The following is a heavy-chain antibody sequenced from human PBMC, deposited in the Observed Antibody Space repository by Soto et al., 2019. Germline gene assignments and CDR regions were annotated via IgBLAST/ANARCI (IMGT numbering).Heavy chain of an antibody. Sequence: PSPTLSLTCAISGDSVSSNSAAWNWIRQSPSRGLEWLGRTYYRSKWYNDYAVSVKSRITINPDTSKNQFSLQLNSVTPEDTAVYYCAREVTAPSYYYYYGMDVWGQGTTVTVSS. CDR1: GDSVSSNSAA. CDR3: AREVTAPSYYYYYGMDV. D-gene: IGHD4-4*01. CDR2: TYYRSKWYN. V-gene: IGHV6-1*01. J-gene: IGHJ6*02.